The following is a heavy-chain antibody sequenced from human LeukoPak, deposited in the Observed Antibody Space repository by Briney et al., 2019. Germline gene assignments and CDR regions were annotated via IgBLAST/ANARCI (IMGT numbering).Heavy chain of an antibody. V-gene: IGHV3-33*08. CDR1: GFTFSSYG. J-gene: IGHJ3*02. D-gene: IGHD6-6*01. Sequence: PGRSLRLSCAASGFTFSSYGMHWVRQAPGKGLEWVAVIWYDGSNKYYADSVKGRFTISRDNSKNTLYLQMNSLRAEDTAVYYCARAAGYSSSSGAFDIWGQGTMVTVSS. CDR3: ARAAGYSSSSGAFDI. CDR2: IWYDGSNK.